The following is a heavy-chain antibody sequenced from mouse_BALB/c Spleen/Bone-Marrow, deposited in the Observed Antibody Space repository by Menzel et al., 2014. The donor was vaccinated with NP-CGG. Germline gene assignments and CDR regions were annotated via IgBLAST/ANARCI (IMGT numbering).Heavy chain of an antibody. V-gene: IGHV5-6-3*01. CDR2: INSNGGST. CDR1: GFTFSNYG. CDR3: VRGNYGNYVDYFDF. J-gene: IGHJ2*01. D-gene: IGHD2-1*01. Sequence: DVMLVESGGGLVQPGGSLKLSCASSGFTFSNYGMSWVRHTPDKRLELVATINSNGGSTYYPDSVKGRFTISRDTAKNTLYLQMSSLKSEETAMYYCVRGNYGNYVDYFDFWGQGTTLTVSS.